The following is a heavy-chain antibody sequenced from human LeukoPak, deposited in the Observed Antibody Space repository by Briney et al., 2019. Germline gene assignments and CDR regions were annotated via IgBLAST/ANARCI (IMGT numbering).Heavy chain of an antibody. V-gene: IGHV4-34*01. CDR1: GLTFSSYA. CDR3: ARGAIRPGY. D-gene: IGHD5-24*01. CDR2: INHSGST. Sequence: GSLRLSCAASGLTFSSYAMSWVRQAPGKGLEWIGEINHSGSTNYNPSLKSRVTISVDTSKNQFSLKLSSVTAADTAVYYCARGAIRPGYWGQGTLVTVSS. J-gene: IGHJ4*02.